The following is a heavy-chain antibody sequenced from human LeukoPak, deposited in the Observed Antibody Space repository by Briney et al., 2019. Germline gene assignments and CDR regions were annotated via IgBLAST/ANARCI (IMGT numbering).Heavy chain of an antibody. D-gene: IGHD6-19*01. CDR2: IKQDGSEK. CDR1: GFTFSSYA. CDR3: ARVMYSSGWSFDY. J-gene: IGHJ4*02. V-gene: IGHV3-7*01. Sequence: GGSLRLSCAASGFTFSSYAMHWVRQAPGKGLEWVANIKQDGSEKYYVDSVKGRFTISRDNAKNSLYLQMNSLRAEDTAVYYCARVMYSSGWSFDYWGQGTLVTVSS.